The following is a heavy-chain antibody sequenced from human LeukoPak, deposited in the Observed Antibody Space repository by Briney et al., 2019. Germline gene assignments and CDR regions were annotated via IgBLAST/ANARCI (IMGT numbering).Heavy chain of an antibody. J-gene: IGHJ6*03. CDR1: GYTFTSYD. Sequence: ASVKVSCKASGYTFTSYDINWVRQATGQGLEWMGWMNPNSGNTGYAQKFQGRVTMTRNTSISTAYMELSSLRSEDTAVYYCARAPSYSSSWYLKYYMDVWGKGTTVTISS. V-gene: IGHV1-8*01. CDR2: MNPNSGNT. D-gene: IGHD6-13*01. CDR3: ARAPSYSSSWYLKYYMDV.